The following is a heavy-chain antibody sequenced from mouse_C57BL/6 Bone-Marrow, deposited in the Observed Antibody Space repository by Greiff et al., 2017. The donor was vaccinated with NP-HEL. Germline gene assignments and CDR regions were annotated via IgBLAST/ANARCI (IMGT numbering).Heavy chain of an antibody. J-gene: IGHJ4*01. Sequence: DVKLVESGGGLVKPGGSLKLSCAASGFTFSDYGMHWVRQAPEKGLEWVAYISSGSSTIYYADTVKGRFTISRDNAKNTLFLHMTSLRSEDTAMYYCATELGRHYAMDYWGQGTSVTVSS. CDR2: ISSGSSTI. D-gene: IGHD4-1*01. V-gene: IGHV5-17*01. CDR1: GFTFSDYG. CDR3: ATELGRHYAMDY.